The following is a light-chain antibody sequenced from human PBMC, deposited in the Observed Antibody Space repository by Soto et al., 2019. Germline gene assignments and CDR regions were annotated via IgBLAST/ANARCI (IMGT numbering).Light chain of an antibody. CDR1: QSIRNT. Sequence: EIVMTQSPATLSVSPGERATLSCRASQSIRNTLAWYQQKPGQAPRLLIYGASTRATGIPARFSGSGSGTEFTLTISSLRSEDVAVYYCQHYNHWLWTFGQGTKVEIK. V-gene: IGKV3-15*01. CDR2: GAS. J-gene: IGKJ1*01. CDR3: QHYNHWLWT.